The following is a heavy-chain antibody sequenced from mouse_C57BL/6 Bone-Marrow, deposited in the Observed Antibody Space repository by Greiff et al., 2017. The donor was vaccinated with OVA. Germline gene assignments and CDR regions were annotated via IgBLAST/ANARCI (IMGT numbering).Heavy chain of an antibody. Sequence: EVQLQQSGGGLVQPGGSLKLSCAASGFTFSDYYMYWVRQTPEKRLEWVAYISNGGGSTYYPDTVKGRFTISRDNAKNTLYLQMSRLKSEDTAMYYCARQDYGSSYDAMDYWGQGTSVTVSS. J-gene: IGHJ4*01. V-gene: IGHV5-12*01. D-gene: IGHD1-1*01. CDR3: ARQDYGSSYDAMDY. CDR2: ISNGGGST. CDR1: GFTFSDYY.